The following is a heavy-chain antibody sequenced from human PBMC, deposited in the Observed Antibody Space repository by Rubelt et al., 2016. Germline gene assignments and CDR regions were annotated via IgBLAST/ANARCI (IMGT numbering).Heavy chain of an antibody. Sequence: VKVSCKASGYTFTSYGISWVRQAPGQGLEWMGWISAYNGNTNYAQKLQGRVTMTTDTSTTTAYMELRSLRSDDTAVYYCARSGPIRTREAYNYYGLDVWGQGTTVTVSS. CDR3: ARSGPIRTREAYNYYGLDV. V-gene: IGHV1-18*01. CDR2: ISAYNGNT. D-gene: IGHD3-10*01. CDR1: GYTFTSYG. J-gene: IGHJ6*02.